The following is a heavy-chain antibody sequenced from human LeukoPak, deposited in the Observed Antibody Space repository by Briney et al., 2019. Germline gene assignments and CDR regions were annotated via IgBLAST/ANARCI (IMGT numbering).Heavy chain of an antibody. V-gene: IGHV4-59*08. J-gene: IGHJ4*02. CDR3: ARSVQGVILFDY. Sequence: PSETLSLTCTVSGGSISSYYWSWIRQPPGKGLEWIGYIYYSGSTNYNPSLKSRVTISVDTSKNQFSLKLSSVTAADTAVYYCARSVQGVILFDYWGQGTLVTVSS. D-gene: IGHD3-10*01. CDR2: IYYSGST. CDR1: GGSISSYY.